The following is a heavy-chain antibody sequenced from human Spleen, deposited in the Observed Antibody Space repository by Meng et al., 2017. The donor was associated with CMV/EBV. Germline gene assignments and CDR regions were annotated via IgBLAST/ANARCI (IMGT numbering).Heavy chain of an antibody. CDR1: GFTFSSYW. D-gene: IGHD3-22*01. V-gene: IGHV3-23*01. J-gene: IGHJ4*02. CDR3: AKYLVVVITYFDY. CDR2: ISGSGGST. Sequence: GESLKISCAASGFTFSSYWMHWVRQAPGKGLEWVSAISGSGGSTYYADSVKGRFTISRDNSKNTLYLQMNSLRAEDTAVYYCAKYLVVVITYFDYWGQGTLVTVSS.